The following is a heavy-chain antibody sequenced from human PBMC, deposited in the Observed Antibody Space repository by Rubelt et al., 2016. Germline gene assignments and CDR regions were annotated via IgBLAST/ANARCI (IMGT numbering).Heavy chain of an antibody. V-gene: IGHV4-34*01. Sequence: QVQLQQWGAGLLKPSETLSLTCAVYGGSFSGYYWSWIRQPPGKGLEWIGEINHSGSTNYNPSLKSRVNISVDTSKNQFSLRLSSVTAADTAVYYCARGNGYYGMDVWGQGTTVTVSS. D-gene: IGHD2-8*01. J-gene: IGHJ6*02. CDR1: GGSFSGYY. CDR3: ARGNGYYGMDV. CDR2: INHSGST.